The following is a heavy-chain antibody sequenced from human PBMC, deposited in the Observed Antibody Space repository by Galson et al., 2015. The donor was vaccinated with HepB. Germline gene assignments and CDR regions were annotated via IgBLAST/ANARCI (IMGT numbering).Heavy chain of an antibody. V-gene: IGHV1-69*13. CDR3: ASASTMIRGIFFQKKYGLDV. J-gene: IGHJ6*02. Sequence: SVHVSCTASGRPFRSYAISWVRQAPGQGLEWVGGIIPLFHTSIYSLKLQDRLPITADQSTNPSYMELTSLRSADTAVYDCASASTMIRGIFFQKKYGLDVWGQGATVTVSS. CDR1: GRPFRSYA. CDR2: IIPLFHTS. D-gene: IGHD3-10*01.